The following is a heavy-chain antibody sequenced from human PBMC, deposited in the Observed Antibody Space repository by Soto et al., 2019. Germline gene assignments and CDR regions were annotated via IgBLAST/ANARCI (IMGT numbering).Heavy chain of an antibody. Sequence: TLSLTCAVSGGSISSGGYSWSWIRQPPGKGLEWIGYIYHSGSTYYNPSLKSRVTISVDRSKNQFSLKLSSVTAADTAVYYCARGKAEDDAFDIWGQGTMVTVSS. CDR3: ARGKAEDDAFDI. CDR2: IYHSGST. CDR1: GGSISSGGYS. V-gene: IGHV4-30-2*01. J-gene: IGHJ3*02.